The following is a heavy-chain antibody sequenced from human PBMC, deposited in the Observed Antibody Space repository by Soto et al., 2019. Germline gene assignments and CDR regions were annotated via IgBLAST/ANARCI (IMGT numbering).Heavy chain of an antibody. Sequence: EASVKVSCKASGYTFTSYGVSWVRQAPGQGLEWMGWISAYNGNTNYAQKLQGRVTMTTDTSTSTAYMELRSLRSDDTAVYYCASAGSGWHHQHRLGYYYGMDVWGQGTTVTVSS. CDR2: ISAYNGNT. CDR3: ASAGSGWHHQHRLGYYYGMDV. J-gene: IGHJ6*02. CDR1: GYTFTSYG. V-gene: IGHV1-18*01. D-gene: IGHD6-19*01.